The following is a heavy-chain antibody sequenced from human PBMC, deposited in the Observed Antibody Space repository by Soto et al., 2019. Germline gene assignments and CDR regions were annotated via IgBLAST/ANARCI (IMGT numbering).Heavy chain of an antibody. CDR2: IDPSDSYT. CDR3: ASSMDSSSWYNYYYYGMDV. J-gene: IGHJ6*02. CDR1: GYSFTSYW. D-gene: IGHD6-13*01. Sequence: GESLKISCKGSGYSFTSYWISWVRQMPGKGLEWMGRIDPSDSYTNYSPSFHGHVTISADKSISTAYLQWSSLKASDTAMYYCASSMDSSSWYNYYYYGMDVWGQGTTVTVSS. V-gene: IGHV5-10-1*01.